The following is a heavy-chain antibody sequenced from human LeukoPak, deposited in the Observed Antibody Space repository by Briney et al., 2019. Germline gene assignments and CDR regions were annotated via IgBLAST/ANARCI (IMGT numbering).Heavy chain of an antibody. J-gene: IGHJ4*02. V-gene: IGHV3-23*01. Sequence: PGGSLRLSCVASGITFSSYAMTWVRQAPGKGLEWASSVSSSGAGTHYADSVKGRFTISRDNSKNTLYLQMNSLGAEDTAVYFCARNSADSCYSQIGLWGQGTLVTVSS. D-gene: IGHD2-15*01. CDR2: VSSSGAGT. CDR3: ARNSADSCYSQIGL. CDR1: GITFSSYA.